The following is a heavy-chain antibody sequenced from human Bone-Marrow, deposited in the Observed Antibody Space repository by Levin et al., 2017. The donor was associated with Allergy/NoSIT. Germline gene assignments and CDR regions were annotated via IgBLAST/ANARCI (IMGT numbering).Heavy chain of an antibody. V-gene: IGHV3-23*01. CDR3: AKEGDIAVAQG. CDR2: ISGSGGST. D-gene: IGHD6-19*01. Sequence: GESLKISCAASGFTFSSYAMSWVRQAPGKGLEWVSAISGSGGSTYYADSVKGRFTISRDNSKNTLYLQMNSLRAEDAAVYYGAKEGDIAVAQGWGQGTLVTVSS. J-gene: IGHJ4*02. CDR1: GFTFSSYA.